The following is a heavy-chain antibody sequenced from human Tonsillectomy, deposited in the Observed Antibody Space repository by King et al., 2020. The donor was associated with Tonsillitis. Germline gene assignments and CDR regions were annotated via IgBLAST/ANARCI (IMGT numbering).Heavy chain of an antibody. V-gene: IGHV4-30-4*01. Sequence: PLPASGPGQVPPSQPLSLPCPVSGGSLSSGDSSWRWIRQPPGPGLAWIGSLYSRGSPTYNPSLKSRVRISVDTSQTQFSLKLSSVTAADTAVYYCAREDHYDRVFGDWGQGTLVSVSS. J-gene: IGHJ4*02. D-gene: IGHD3-22*01. CDR1: GGSLSSGDSS. CDR2: LYSRGSP. CDR3: AREDHYDRVFGD.